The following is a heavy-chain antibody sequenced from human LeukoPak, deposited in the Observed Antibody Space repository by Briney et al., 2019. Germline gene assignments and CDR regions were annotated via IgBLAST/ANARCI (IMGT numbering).Heavy chain of an antibody. CDR2: ISSSSSTI. CDR1: GFVCSSNS. V-gene: IGHV3-48*04. J-gene: IGHJ4*02. D-gene: IGHD4-11*01. Sequence: GGSLRPSCAGTGFVCSSNSILWVPHAPEKALEWVSYISSSSSTIYYADSVKGRFTISRDNAKNSLYLQMNSLRAEDTAVYYRATSGYSNIDYWGQGTLVTVSS. CDR3: ATSGYSNIDY.